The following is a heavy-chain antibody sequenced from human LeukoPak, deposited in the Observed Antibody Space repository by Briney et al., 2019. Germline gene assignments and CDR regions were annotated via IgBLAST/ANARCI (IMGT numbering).Heavy chain of an antibody. CDR1: GGTFSSYA. CDR3: ARDLLAAAGNFDY. J-gene: IGHJ4*02. D-gene: IGHD6-13*01. Sequence: ASVKVSCKASGGTFSSYAISWVRQAPGQGLEWMGRIIPILGIANYAQKFQGRVTITADKSTSTAYMELSSLRSEDTAVYYCARDLLAAAGNFDYWGQGTLVTVSS. V-gene: IGHV1-69*04. CDR2: IIPILGIA.